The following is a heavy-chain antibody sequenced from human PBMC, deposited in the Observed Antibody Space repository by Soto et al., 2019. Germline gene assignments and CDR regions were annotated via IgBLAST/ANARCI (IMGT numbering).Heavy chain of an antibody. CDR1: GGSISSGGYY. Sequence: QVQLQESGPGLVKPSHTLSLTCTVSGGSISSGGYYWSWIRQHPGKGLEWIGYIYYRGSTYYNPSLKSRVTISVDTSKNQLYLKLSSVTAAETAVYYCARSAVSYGGAPLDYWGQGTLVTVSS. D-gene: IGHD4-17*01. CDR3: ARSAVSYGGAPLDY. CDR2: IYYRGST. V-gene: IGHV4-31*03. J-gene: IGHJ4*02.